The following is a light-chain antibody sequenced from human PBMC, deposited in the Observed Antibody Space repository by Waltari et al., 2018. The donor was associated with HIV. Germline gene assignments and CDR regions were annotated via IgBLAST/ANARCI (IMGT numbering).Light chain of an antibody. CDR1: QGISSC. Sequence: DIQLTQSPSLLSASVGDRVNITCRASQGISSCLAWYQQKPGKAPKLLIYAASTLQSGVPSRFSGSGSGTEFTLTISSLQPEDFATYYCQQLNSYPWTFGQGTKLEIK. CDR3: QQLNSYPWT. CDR2: AAS. V-gene: IGKV1-9*01. J-gene: IGKJ2*02.